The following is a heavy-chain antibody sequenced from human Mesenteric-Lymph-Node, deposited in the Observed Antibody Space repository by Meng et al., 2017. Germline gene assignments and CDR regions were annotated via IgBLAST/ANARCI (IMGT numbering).Heavy chain of an antibody. D-gene: IGHD1-14*01. J-gene: IGHJ4*02. V-gene: IGHV3-49*04. CDR1: GFTFGDYA. CDR3: TTTRGHNHPRAADS. CDR2: IKSKSYGGTT. Sequence: GESLKISCTASGFTFGDYAMNWVRQAPGKGLEWVNFIKSKSYGGTTEYAASVKGRFTISRDDSKSIAYLQMNSLKTEDTAVYYCTTTRGHNHPRAADSWGQGTLVTVSS.